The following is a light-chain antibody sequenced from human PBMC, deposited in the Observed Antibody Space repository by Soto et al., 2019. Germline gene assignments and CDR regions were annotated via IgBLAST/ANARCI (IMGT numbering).Light chain of an antibody. V-gene: IGKV1-6*01. CDR1: QGIRND. CDR3: LQDYNYPYT. CDR2: AAS. J-gene: IGKJ2*01. Sequence: AIPLTQSPSSLSASVGDRVTITCRASQGIRNDLGWYQQKPGKAPELLIYAASSLQSGVPSRFSGSGSVTDFSLTISSLQPEDFATYYCLQDYNYPYTFGQGTKLEIK.